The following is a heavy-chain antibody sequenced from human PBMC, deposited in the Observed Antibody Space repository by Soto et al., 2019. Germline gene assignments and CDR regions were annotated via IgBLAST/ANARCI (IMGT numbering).Heavy chain of an antibody. D-gene: IGHD2-2*01. CDR3: AKGVNCISTSCHVPLDY. Sequence: GGSLRLSCAASGFTFSSYAMSWVRQAPGKGLEWVSAISGSGGSTYYADSVKGRFTISRDNSKNTLYLQMNSLRAEDTAVYYCAKGVNCISTSCHVPLDYWGQGTLVTVSS. CDR1: GFTFSSYA. V-gene: IGHV3-23*01. CDR2: ISGSGGST. J-gene: IGHJ4*02.